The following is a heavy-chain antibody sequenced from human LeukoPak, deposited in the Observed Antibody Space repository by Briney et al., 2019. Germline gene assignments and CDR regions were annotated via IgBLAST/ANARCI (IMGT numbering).Heavy chain of an antibody. CDR3: TRDALFGSGRTHLDF. CDR2: IKHDGSEA. V-gene: IGHV3-7*04. D-gene: IGHD3-10*01. CDR1: EFTFNRYW. Sequence: GGSLRLSCAASEFTFNRYWMSWVRQAPGKGLEWVANIKHDGSEAHYVDSVKGRFTISRDNAKNSLSLQMNSLNVEDTGVYFCTRDALFGSGRTHLDFWSQGILVSVSS. J-gene: IGHJ4*02.